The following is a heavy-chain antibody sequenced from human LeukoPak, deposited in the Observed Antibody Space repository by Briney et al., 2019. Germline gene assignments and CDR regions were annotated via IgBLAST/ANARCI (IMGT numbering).Heavy chain of an antibody. Sequence: PGVSLRLSCAASGFTFSSYAMSWVRQPPGKGLEWIGYIYYSGSTNYNPSLKSRVTISVDTSKNQFSLKLSSVTAADTAVYYCARDRNYDSSGYPIDYWGQGTLVTVSS. CDR2: IYYSGST. J-gene: IGHJ4*02. D-gene: IGHD3-22*01. V-gene: IGHV4-59*01. CDR1: GFTFSSYA. CDR3: ARDRNYDSSGYPIDY.